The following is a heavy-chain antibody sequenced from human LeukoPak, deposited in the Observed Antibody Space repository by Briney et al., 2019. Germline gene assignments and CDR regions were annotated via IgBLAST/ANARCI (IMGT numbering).Heavy chain of an antibody. J-gene: IGHJ4*02. D-gene: IGHD3-10*01. Sequence: LETLSLTCTVSGGSISSYYWSWIRQPAGKGLEWIGRIYTSGSTNYNPSLKSRVTMSVDTSKNQFSLKLSSVTAADTAVYYCARDNPGWFGELFPFDYWGQGTLVTVSS. V-gene: IGHV4-4*07. CDR2: IYTSGST. CDR1: GGSISSYY. CDR3: ARDNPGWFGELFPFDY.